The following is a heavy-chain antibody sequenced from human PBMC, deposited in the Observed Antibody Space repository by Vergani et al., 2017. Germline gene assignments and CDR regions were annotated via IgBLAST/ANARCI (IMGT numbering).Heavy chain of an antibody. J-gene: IGHJ4*02. CDR3: TKGSRVYTGYFFDY. D-gene: IGHD5-12*01. V-gene: IGHV3-23*01. Sequence: EVQLLESGGGLVQPGGSLRLSCEASGFSFPGYAMSWVRQAPGKGLEWVSSVSGSSATPYYADSVKGRFIISRDNSKNTLHLQMNSRRADDTAVYYCTKGSRVYTGYFFDYWGQGTLATVSS. CDR2: VSGSSATP. CDR1: GFSFPGYA.